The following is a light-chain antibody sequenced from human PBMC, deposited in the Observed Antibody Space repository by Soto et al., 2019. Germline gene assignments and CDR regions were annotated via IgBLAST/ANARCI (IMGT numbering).Light chain of an antibody. CDR2: EVS. Sequence: DIVMTQPQHSLSVTPGQPASISCKSSQSLLHITGETFLFWYLQRPGQSPQLLIYEVSTRVSGVPDRFSGSGSGTDFTLEISRVETDDVGIYYCKQSTQLLPTFCQGTRLEIK. CDR3: KQSTQLLPT. V-gene: IGKV2D-29*02. J-gene: IGKJ5*01. CDR1: QSLLHITGETF.